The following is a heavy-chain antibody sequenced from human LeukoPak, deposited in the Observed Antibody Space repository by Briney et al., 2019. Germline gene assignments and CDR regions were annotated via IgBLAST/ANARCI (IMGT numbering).Heavy chain of an antibody. D-gene: IGHD1-26*01. V-gene: IGHV1-46*01. CDR3: AREISNLSGSYGLDY. Sequence: ASVKVSCKASGYTFTSYYMHWVRQAPGQGLEWMGIINPSGGSTSYAQKFQGGVTMTRDTSTSTVYMELSSLRSEDTAVYYCAREISNLSGSYGLDYWGQGTLVTVSS. CDR2: INPSGGST. CDR1: GYTFTSYY. J-gene: IGHJ4*02.